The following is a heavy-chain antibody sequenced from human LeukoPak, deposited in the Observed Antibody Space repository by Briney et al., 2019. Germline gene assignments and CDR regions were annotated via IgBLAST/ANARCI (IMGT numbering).Heavy chain of an antibody. V-gene: IGHV4-59*08. CDR2: IYYSGST. D-gene: IGHD6-13*01. J-gene: IGHJ4*02. CDR1: GFTFDDYA. CDR3: ARKIGYSSSWFDY. Sequence: LRLSCAASGFTFDDYAMHWVRQAPGKGLEWIGYIYYSGSTNYNPSLKSRVTISVDTSKNQFSLKLSSVTAADTAVYYCARKIGYSSSWFDYWGQGTLVTVSS.